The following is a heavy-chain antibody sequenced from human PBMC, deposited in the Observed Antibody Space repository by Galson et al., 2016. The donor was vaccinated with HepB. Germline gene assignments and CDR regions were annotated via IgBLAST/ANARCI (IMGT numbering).Heavy chain of an antibody. CDR3: ARGRGSNWRDAFDI. CDR1: GLTFDDYA. D-gene: IGHD6-13*01. CDR2: TSWNSGSI. J-gene: IGHJ3*02. V-gene: IGHV3-9*01. Sequence: SLRLSCAAPGLTFDDYAMHWVRQASGKGLEWVSGTSWNSGSIGYADSVKGRFTISRDNDKNSLHLQMNILRAEDTALYYCARGRGSNWRDAFDIWGQGTMVTVAS.